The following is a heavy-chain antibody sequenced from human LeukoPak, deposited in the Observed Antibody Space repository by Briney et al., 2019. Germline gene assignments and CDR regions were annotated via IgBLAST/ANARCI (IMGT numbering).Heavy chain of an antibody. V-gene: IGHV3-23*01. J-gene: IGHJ4*02. CDR3: SKEVYYYGSGSYYRANYIDY. Sequence: GGSLRLSSAAPGYTLTIYAISSVRQAPGKGLEWVSGMSGSGGSTYYADSVKGRFTISRDNSKNTLYLEMNSLRAEDTAVYYCSKEVYYYGSGSYYRANYIDYWGQGTLVTVSS. CDR2: MSGSGGST. CDR1: GYTLTIYA. D-gene: IGHD3-10*01.